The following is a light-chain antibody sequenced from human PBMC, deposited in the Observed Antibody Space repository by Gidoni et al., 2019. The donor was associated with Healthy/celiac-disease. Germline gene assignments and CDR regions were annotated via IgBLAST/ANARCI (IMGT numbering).Light chain of an antibody. V-gene: IGKV1-5*03. Sequence: DIQMTQSPSTLSASVGDRVTITCPASQSISSWLAWYQQKLGKAPKLLIYKASSLESGVPSRFSGSGSGTEFTLTISSLHPDDFATYYCQQYNSWWTFGQGTKVEIK. CDR1: QSISSW. J-gene: IGKJ1*01. CDR3: QQYNSWWT. CDR2: KAS.